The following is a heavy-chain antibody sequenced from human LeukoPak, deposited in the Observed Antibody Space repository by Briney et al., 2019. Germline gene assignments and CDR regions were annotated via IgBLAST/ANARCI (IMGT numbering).Heavy chain of an antibody. V-gene: IGHV4-59*01. CDR2: IYYSGST. CDR3: ARDRDSSGYYAAEFDY. J-gene: IGHJ4*02. D-gene: IGHD3-22*01. CDR1: GGSISSYY. Sequence: SETLSLTCTVSGGSISSYYWSWIRQPPGKGLGWIGYIYYSGSTNYNPSLKSRVTISVDTSKNQFSLKLSSVTAADTAVYYCARDRDSSGYYAAEFDYWGQGTLVTVSS.